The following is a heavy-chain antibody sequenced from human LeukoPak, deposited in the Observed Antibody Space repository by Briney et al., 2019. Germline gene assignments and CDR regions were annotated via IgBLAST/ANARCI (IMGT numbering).Heavy chain of an antibody. J-gene: IGHJ4*02. Sequence: ASVKVSCKASGYTFTGYYMHWVRQAPGQGLEWMGWINPNSGGTNYAQKFQGRVTMTRDTSISTAYMELSRLRSDDTAVYYCARDQYPLYCSSTSCYRFRGFDYWGQGTLVTVPS. D-gene: IGHD2-2*01. CDR3: ARDQYPLYCSSTSCYRFRGFDY. CDR2: INPNSGGT. V-gene: IGHV1-2*02. CDR1: GYTFTGYY.